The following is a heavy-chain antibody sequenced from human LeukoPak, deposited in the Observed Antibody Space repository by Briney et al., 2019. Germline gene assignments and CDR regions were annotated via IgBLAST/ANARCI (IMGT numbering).Heavy chain of an antibody. CDR3: ARDEYQLLFQRRNAFDI. V-gene: IGHV4-34*01. CDR2: INHSGST. J-gene: IGHJ3*02. CDR1: GGSFSGYY. Sequence: SETLSLTCAVYGGSFSGYYWSWIRQPPGKGVEGMGVINHSGSTNYNPSLNSRVTISVDTSKTQFSLKLSSVTAAHTAVYYCARDEYQLLFQRRNAFDIWGQGTIVTVSS. D-gene: IGHD2-2*01.